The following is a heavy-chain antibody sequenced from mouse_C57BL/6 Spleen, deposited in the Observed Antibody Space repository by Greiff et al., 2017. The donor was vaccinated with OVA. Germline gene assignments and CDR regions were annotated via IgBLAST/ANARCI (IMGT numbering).Heavy chain of an antibody. CDR3: ARDYYGSSFFLAY. J-gene: IGHJ3*01. D-gene: IGHD1-1*01. Sequence: EVQLQQSGPELVKPGASVKISCKASGYSFTGYYMNWVKQSPEKSLEWIGEINPSTGGTTYNQKFKAKATLTVDKSSSTAYMQLKSLTSEDSAVYYCARDYYGSSFFLAYWGQGTLHTVSA. V-gene: IGHV1-42*01. CDR1: GYSFTGYY. CDR2: INPSTGGT.